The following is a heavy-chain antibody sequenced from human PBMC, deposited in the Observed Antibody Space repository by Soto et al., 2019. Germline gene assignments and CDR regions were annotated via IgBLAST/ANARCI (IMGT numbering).Heavy chain of an antibody. Sequence: GGSLRLSCAASGFTFSSYDMHWVRQATGKGLEWVSAIGTAGDTYYPGSVKGRFTISRENAKNSLYLQMNSLRAGDTAVYYCAGGITGNNQFDYWGQGTLVTVAS. D-gene: IGHD1-20*01. CDR3: AGGITGNNQFDY. J-gene: IGHJ4*02. CDR1: GFTFSSYD. V-gene: IGHV3-13*01. CDR2: IGTAGDT.